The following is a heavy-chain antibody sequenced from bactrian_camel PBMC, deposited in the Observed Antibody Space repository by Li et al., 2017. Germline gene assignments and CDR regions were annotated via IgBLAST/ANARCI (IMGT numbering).Heavy chain of an antibody. D-gene: IGHD1*01. Sequence: HVQLVESGGGSVEAGGSRRLSCAASGFTFSTSWMHWVRQAPGKWLEWVSRLSTGGGTTFYADSVKGRFSTSRDNAKNIVYLQMNSLKTEDTAIYYCAASTRTLVSEMVRAFRFWGQGTQVTVS. V-gene: IGHV3S1*01. J-gene: IGHJ6*01. CDR2: LSTGGGTT. CDR3: AASTRTLVSEMVRAFRF. CDR1: GFTFSTSW.